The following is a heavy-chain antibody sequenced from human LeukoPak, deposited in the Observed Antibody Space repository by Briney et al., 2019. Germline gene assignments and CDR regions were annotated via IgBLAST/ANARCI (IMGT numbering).Heavy chain of an antibody. D-gene: IGHD2-15*01. CDR2: INHSGST. V-gene: IGHV4-34*01. CDR1: GGSFSGYY. J-gene: IGHJ6*02. Sequence: PSETLSLTCALYGGSFSGYYWSWIRQPPRKGLEWIGEINHSGSTNYNPSLKSRVTISVDTSKNQFSLKLSSVTAADTAVYYCARGDIVVVVAASNFYYYYGMDVWGQGTTVTVSS. CDR3: ARGDIVVVVAASNFYYYYGMDV.